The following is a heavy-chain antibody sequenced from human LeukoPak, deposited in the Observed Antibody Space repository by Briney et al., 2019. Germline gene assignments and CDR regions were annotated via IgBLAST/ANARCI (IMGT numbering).Heavy chain of an antibody. J-gene: IGHJ5*02. CDR3: ARGGYSYGYVRFGP. D-gene: IGHD5-18*01. Sequence: PSETLSLTCTVSGGSISSYYWSWVRQPPGKGLEWIGYIYYSGSTNYNPSLKSRVTLSVDTSKNQFSLKVNSVAAADTAGYYCARGGYSYGYVRFGPWGQGTLGTVSS. V-gene: IGHV4-59*01. CDR2: IYYSGST. CDR1: GGSISSYY.